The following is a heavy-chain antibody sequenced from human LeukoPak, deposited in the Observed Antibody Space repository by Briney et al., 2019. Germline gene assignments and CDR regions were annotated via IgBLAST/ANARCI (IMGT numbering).Heavy chain of an antibody. Sequence: SETLSLTCTVSGGSISSYYWSWLRQPPGKGLEWIGYIYYSGSTNYNPSLKSRVTISVDTSKNQFSLKLSSVTAADTAVYYCARVDRSSGYYYVVSTYYFDYWGQGTLVTVSS. CDR3: ARVDRSSGYYYVVSTYYFDY. CDR2: IYYSGST. CDR1: GGSISSYY. J-gene: IGHJ4*02. V-gene: IGHV4-59*08. D-gene: IGHD3-22*01.